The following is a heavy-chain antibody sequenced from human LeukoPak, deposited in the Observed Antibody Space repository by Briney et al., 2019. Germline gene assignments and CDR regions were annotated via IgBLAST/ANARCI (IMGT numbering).Heavy chain of an antibody. CDR3: ARKGFAVYAARFDY. D-gene: IGHD2-8*01. J-gene: IGHJ4*02. CDR2: IYYSGST. Sequence: PSETLSLTCTVSGGSISSSSYYWGWIRQPPGKGLEWIGSIYYSGSTYYNPSLKSRVTISVDTSKNQFSLKLSSVTAADTAVYYCARKGFAVYAARFDYWGQGTLVTVSS. CDR1: GGSISSSSYY. V-gene: IGHV4-39*01.